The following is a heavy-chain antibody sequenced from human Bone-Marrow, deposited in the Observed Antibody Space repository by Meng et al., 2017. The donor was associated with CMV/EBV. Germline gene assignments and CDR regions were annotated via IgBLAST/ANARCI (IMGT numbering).Heavy chain of an antibody. J-gene: IGHJ5*02. CDR3: ARAVSYYDFWSGFPHNWFDP. D-gene: IGHD3-3*01. CDR1: GFTFSDYY. CDR2: ISSSGSTI. V-gene: IGHV3-11*04. Sequence: GESLKISCAASGFTFSDYYMSWIRQAPGKGLEWVSYISSSGSTIYYADSVKGRFTISRDNAKNSLYLQMNSLRAEDTAVYYCARAVSYYDFWSGFPHNWFDPWGQGTLATVSS.